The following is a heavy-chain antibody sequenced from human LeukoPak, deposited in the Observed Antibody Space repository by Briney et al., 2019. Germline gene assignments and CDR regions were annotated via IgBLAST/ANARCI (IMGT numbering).Heavy chain of an antibody. J-gene: IGHJ5*02. CDR3: ARDRGDQVGLWFDP. CDR1: GFTFSDYY. Sequence: SPGGSLRLSCAASGFTFSDYYMSWIRQAPGKGLEWVSYISSSGSTIYYADSVKGRFTISRDNAKNSLYLQMNSLRAEDTAVYYCARDRGDQVGLWFDPWGQGTLVTVSS. V-gene: IGHV3-11*01. D-gene: IGHD4-17*01. CDR2: ISSSGSTI.